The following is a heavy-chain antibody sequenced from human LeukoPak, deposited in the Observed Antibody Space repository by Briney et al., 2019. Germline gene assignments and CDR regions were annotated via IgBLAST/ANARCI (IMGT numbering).Heavy chain of an antibody. CDR1: GFTFDDYA. CDR2: ISWNSGSI. CDR3: AKASYYYDSSGHPDY. V-gene: IGHV3-9*01. D-gene: IGHD3-22*01. J-gene: IGHJ4*02. Sequence: GGSLRLSCAASGFTFDDYAMHWVRHAPGKGLEWVSGISWNSGSIGYADSVKGRFTISRDNAKNSLYLQMNSLRAEDTALYYCAKASYYYDSSGHPDYWGQGTLVTVSS.